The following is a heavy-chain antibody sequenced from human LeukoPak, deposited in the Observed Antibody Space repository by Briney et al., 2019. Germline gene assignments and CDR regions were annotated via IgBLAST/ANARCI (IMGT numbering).Heavy chain of an antibody. CDR3: SRDLEYTLDY. CDR1: GFTFSNYA. CDR2: ISRNGSST. J-gene: IGHJ4*02. V-gene: IGHV3-64*04. D-gene: IGHD6-6*01. Sequence: PGGSLRLSCSASGFTFSNYAMHWVRQAPRKGLEYVSAISRNGSSTSYADSVKGRFTISRDNAKHTLYLQMNSLRAEDTAVYYCSRDLEYTLDYWGQGTLVTVSS.